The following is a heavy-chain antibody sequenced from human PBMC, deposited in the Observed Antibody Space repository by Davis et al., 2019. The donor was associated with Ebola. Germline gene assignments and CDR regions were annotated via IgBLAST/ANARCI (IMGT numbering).Heavy chain of an antibody. CDR2: IYYSGST. J-gene: IGHJ4*02. Sequence: GSLRLSCAVSGGSISSGGYSWSWIRQPPGKGLEWIGYIYYSGSTNYNPSLKSRVTISVDTSKNQFSLKLSSVTAADTAVYYCARGARNPFDYWGQGTLVTVSS. CDR1: GGSISSGGYS. D-gene: IGHD6-6*01. V-gene: IGHV4-61*08. CDR3: ARGARNPFDY.